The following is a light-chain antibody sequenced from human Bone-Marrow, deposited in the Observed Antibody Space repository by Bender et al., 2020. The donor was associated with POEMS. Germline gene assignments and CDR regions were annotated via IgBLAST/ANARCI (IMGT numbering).Light chain of an antibody. CDR1: SSDVDISYNF. V-gene: IGLV2-8*01. J-gene: IGLJ2*01. CDR2: EVS. CDR3: SSYAGSNNLV. Sequence: QSAPTQPASVSGSPGQSITISCTKTSSDVDISYNFVSWYQQHPGTAPKLMIYEVSKRPSGVPDRFSGSKSANTASLTVSGLQAEDEADYYCSSYAGSNNLVFGGGTKLTVL.